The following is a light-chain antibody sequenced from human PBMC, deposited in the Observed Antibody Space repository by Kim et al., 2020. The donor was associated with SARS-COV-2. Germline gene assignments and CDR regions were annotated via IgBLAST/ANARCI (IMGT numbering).Light chain of an antibody. Sequence: SVGDRVTITGRPSQEIRNDLGCYQQNPGRAPKRLIYGASSLPSGVPSSFSGIGPGTGFILTISTLKPEDFETYFGLQHNTDPNTFGQGTRLEIK. J-gene: IGKJ5*01. V-gene: IGKV1-17*01. CDR2: GAS. CDR3: LQHNTDPNT. CDR1: QEIRND.